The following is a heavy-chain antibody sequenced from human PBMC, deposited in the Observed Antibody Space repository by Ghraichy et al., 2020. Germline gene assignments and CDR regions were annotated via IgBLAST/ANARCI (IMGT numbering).Heavy chain of an antibody. D-gene: IGHD6-19*01. V-gene: IGHV3-48*02. J-gene: IGHJ4*02. Sequence: GESLNISCAASGFTFSSYKMNWVRQAPGKGLEWVSHISRSTTTTYYADSVKGRFTVSRDNAKNSLYLQMNSLRDEDTAVYYCARAGDTNGWYDYWGQGTLVTVSS. CDR3: ARAGDTNGWYDY. CDR1: GFTFSSYK. CDR2: ISRSTTTT.